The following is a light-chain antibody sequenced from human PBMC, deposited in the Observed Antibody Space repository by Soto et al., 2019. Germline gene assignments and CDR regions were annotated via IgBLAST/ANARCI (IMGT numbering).Light chain of an antibody. V-gene: IGKV3-11*01. CDR2: DAS. J-gene: IGKJ4*01. CDR1: QSVSSY. CDR3: QQRSNWPPVIT. Sequence: EIVLTQSPATLSLSPGERATLSCRASQSVSSYLAWYQQKPGQAPRLLIYDASNRATGIPARFSGSGSGTYFTLTISSLEPEDFAVYSCQQRSNWPPVITFGGGTKVEIK.